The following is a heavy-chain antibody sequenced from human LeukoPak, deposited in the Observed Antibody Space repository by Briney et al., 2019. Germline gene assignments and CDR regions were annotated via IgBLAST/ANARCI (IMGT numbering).Heavy chain of an antibody. J-gene: IGHJ5*02. V-gene: IGHV4-59*01. CDR1: GGSISSYY. CDR2: IYYSGST. D-gene: IGHD2-15*01. CDR3: ARTRLVVAATPIIWFDP. Sequence: SETLSLTCTVSGGSISSYYWSWIRQPPGEGLEWIGYIYYSGSTNYNPSLKSRVTISVDTSKNRFSLKLSSVTAADTAVYYCARTRLVVAATPIIWFDPWGQGTLVTVSS.